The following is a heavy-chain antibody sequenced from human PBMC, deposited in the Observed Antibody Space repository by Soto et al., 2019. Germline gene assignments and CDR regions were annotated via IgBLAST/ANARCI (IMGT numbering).Heavy chain of an antibody. CDR2: IYYSGST. CDR3: ASAVATTYYYDSSGYFDY. Sequence: QVQLQESGPGLVKPSQTLSLTCTVSGGSVSSGGYYWSWIRQHPGKGLEWIGYIYYSGSTYYNPXXKSRVTLSVDXXKXQXXLNLSFVTAADTAVYYCASAVATTYYYDSSGYFDYWGQGTLVTVSS. CDR1: GGSVSSGGYY. V-gene: IGHV4-31*03. J-gene: IGHJ4*02. D-gene: IGHD3-22*01.